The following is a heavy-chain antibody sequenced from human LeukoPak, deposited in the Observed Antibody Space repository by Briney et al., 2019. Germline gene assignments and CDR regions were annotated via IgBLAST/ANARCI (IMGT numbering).Heavy chain of an antibody. Sequence: VASVKVSCKASGYTFTSYGITWVRQGPGQGLEWMGWISTYNGNTNYAQNLQGRVTMTTDTSTSTAYMELRSLRSDDTAVYYCARGGRLGELFSPDYWGQGTLVTVSS. CDR2: ISTYNGNT. D-gene: IGHD3-16*01. V-gene: IGHV1-18*04. CDR3: ARGGRLGELFSPDY. CDR1: GYTFTSYG. J-gene: IGHJ4*02.